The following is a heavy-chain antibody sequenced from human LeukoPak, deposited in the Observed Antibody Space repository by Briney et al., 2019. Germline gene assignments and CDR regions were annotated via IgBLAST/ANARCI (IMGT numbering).Heavy chain of an antibody. Sequence: GGSLRLSREASGFTFTTYSMTWVRQAPGKGLEWVSILSSGSSAIFSADALKGRFTISRDDAKNLLHLDMNSLRAEDTAVYYCARGHTAVTRHFDFWGQGTLVTVSS. CDR1: GFTFTTYS. V-gene: IGHV3-21*01. CDR2: LSSGSSAI. CDR3: ARGHTAVTRHFDF. D-gene: IGHD4-17*01. J-gene: IGHJ4*02.